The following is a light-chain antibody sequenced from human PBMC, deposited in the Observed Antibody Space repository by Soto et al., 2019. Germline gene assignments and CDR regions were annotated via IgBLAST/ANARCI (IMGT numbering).Light chain of an antibody. CDR1: QSVSNN. CDR3: QQYNNWPRT. CDR2: GSS. V-gene: IGKV3-15*01. Sequence: EMVGNESPSDLSVSGVGRATRCCRASQSVSNNLAWYQQKPGQAPRLLIYGSSTRATGIPARFSGSGSGTEFTLTISSLQSEDFAVYYCQQYNNWPRTVGQGTKVDI. J-gene: IGKJ1*01.